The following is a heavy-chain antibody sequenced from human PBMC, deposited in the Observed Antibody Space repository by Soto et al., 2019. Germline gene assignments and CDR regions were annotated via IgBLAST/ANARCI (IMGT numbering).Heavy chain of an antibody. J-gene: IGHJ6*02. V-gene: IGHV4-34*01. CDR3: ARLMVRGVAYYGMDV. Sequence: SGPLSLTCAAYVGFFSGSYWTWIRQPPGKGLEWIGEINHSGSTNYNPSLKSRVTISVDTSKNQFSLKLSSVTAADTAVYYCARLMVRGVAYYGMDVWGQGTTV. CDR2: INHSGST. CDR1: VGFFSGSY. D-gene: IGHD3-10*01.